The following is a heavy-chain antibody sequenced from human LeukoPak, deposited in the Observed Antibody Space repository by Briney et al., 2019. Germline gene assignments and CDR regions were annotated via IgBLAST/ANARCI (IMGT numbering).Heavy chain of an antibody. CDR2: IYYSGST. CDR3: ARDTLEHWTRYFDL. J-gene: IGHJ2*01. Sequence: SETLSLTCTVSGGSISSYYWSWIRQLPGKGLEWIGYIYYSGSTNYNPSLKSRVTISVDTSKNQFSLKLSSVTAADTAVYYCARDTLEHWTRYFDLWGRGTLVTVSS. CDR1: GGSISSYY. D-gene: IGHD1-1*01. V-gene: IGHV4-59*01.